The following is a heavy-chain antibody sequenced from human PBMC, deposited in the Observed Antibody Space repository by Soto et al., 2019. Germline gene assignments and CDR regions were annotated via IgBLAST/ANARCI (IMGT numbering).Heavy chain of an antibody. CDR1: GFIFSDYA. J-gene: IGHJ1*01. V-gene: IGHV3-30-3*01. CDR3: ARENSRVSPRLFQH. D-gene: IGHD6-6*01. CDR2: ISPAGTNQ. Sequence: GGSLRLSCVASGFIFSDYAMHWARQAPGKGLEWVALISPAGTNQYYADSAKGRFTISRDNSKNTLYLQMNSLRPEDTGLYYCARENSRVSPRLFQHWGHGTLVTVSS.